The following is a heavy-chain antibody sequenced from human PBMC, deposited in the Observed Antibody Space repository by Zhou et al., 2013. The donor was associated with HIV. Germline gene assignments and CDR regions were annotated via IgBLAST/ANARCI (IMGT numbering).Heavy chain of an antibody. D-gene: IGHD2-15*01. CDR1: GYTFTDFF. CDR2: VSPNTGGT. Sequence: QVQLVQSGAEVKKPGASVKVSCKASGYTFTDFFIHWVRQAPGQGLEWMGWVSPNTGGTNYAQKFQGRVTMTRDTSTSTAYMELRSLRSDDTAVYYCARDFVAVVAPFDYWGQGTLVTVSS. V-gene: IGHV1-2*02. J-gene: IGHJ4*02. CDR3: ARDFVAVVAPFDY.